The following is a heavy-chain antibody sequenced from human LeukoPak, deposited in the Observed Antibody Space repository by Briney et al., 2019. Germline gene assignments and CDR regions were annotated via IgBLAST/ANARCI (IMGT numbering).Heavy chain of an antibody. CDR3: ARAYYYDSSGYYPFDY. CDR2: IYSGGST. CDR1: GFTVSSNY. J-gene: IGHJ4*02. D-gene: IGHD3-22*01. V-gene: IGHV3-53*01. Sequence: PGGSLRLSCAASGFTVSSNYMSWVRQAPGKGLEWVSVIYSGGSTYYADSVKGRFTISRDNSKNTLYLQMNSLRAEDTAVYYRARAYYYDSSGYYPFDYWGQGTLVTVSS.